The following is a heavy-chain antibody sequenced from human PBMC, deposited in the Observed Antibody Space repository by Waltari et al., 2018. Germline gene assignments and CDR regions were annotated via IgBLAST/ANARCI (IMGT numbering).Heavy chain of an antibody. Sequence: EVQLVESGGGLIQPGGSLRLSCAASGFTVSSNYMSWVRQAPGTGLEWVSVIYSGGSTYYGDSGKGRFTISRDNSKNTQYLHMNSLRAEDTAVYYCARGSSSSDFWSGYYQYYFDYWGQGTLVTVSS. V-gene: IGHV3-53*01. CDR1: GFTVSSNY. D-gene: IGHD3-3*01. J-gene: IGHJ4*02. CDR3: ARGSSSSDFWSGYYQYYFDY. CDR2: IYSGGST.